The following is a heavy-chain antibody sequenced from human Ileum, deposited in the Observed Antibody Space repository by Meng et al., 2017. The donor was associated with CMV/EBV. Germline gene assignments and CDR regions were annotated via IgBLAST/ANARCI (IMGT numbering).Heavy chain of an antibody. CDR1: GDTFTSYT. Sequence: QIQLWQAGAYMKTPGSPVKVPCKASGDTFTSYTSSLVRQAPGQGLEWMGVISPVFRTSNYAQKLQGRLTITADESTSTAYMELSSLTSEDTAVYYCATSGRGPRYYFDYWGQGTLVTVAS. V-gene: IGHV1-69*12. J-gene: IGHJ4*02. D-gene: IGHD1-14*01. CDR3: ATSGRGPRYYFDY. CDR2: ISPVFRTS.